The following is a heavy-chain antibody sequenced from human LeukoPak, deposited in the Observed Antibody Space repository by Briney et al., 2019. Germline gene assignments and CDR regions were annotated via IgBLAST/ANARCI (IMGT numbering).Heavy chain of an antibody. CDR3: ATVTEQHLAIHY. CDR2: VYYNVDT. CDR1: AGSINSDY. Sequence: PSGTLSLTCSVSAGSINSDYWTCRRHPPRGRVEWSGSVYYNVDTNYNPYLKSRPSISLDTSKNQFSLKLTSATAEETAVYYCATVTEQHLAIHYRGQGILVTVSS. D-gene: IGHD6-13*01. J-gene: IGHJ4*02. V-gene: IGHV4-59*01.